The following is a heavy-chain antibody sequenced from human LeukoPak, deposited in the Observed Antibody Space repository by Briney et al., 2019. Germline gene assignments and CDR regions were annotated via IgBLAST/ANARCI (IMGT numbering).Heavy chain of an antibody. CDR2: ISSSSSTI. CDR3: ARERGVTERRFDY. CDR1: GFTFSSYS. V-gene: IGHV3-48*01. J-gene: IGHJ4*02. D-gene: IGHD2-21*02. Sequence: GGSLRLSCAASGFTFSSYSMNWVRQAPGKGREWVSYISSSSSTIYYADSVKGRFTISRDNAKNSLYLQMNSLRAEDTAVYYCARERGVTERRFDYWGQGTLVTVSS.